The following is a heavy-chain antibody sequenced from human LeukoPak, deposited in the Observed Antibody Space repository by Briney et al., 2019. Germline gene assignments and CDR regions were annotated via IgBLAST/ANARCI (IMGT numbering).Heavy chain of an antibody. Sequence: GGSLRLSCAASGFTFSSYGMHWVRQAPGKGLEWVAFIRYDGSNKYYADSVKGRFTISRDNSKNTPYLQMNSLRAEDTAVYYCARGIFMITFGGVIVNYFDYWGQGTLVTVSS. CDR3: ARGIFMITFGGVIVNYFDY. CDR2: IRYDGSNK. J-gene: IGHJ4*02. CDR1: GFTFSSYG. D-gene: IGHD3-16*02. V-gene: IGHV3-30*02.